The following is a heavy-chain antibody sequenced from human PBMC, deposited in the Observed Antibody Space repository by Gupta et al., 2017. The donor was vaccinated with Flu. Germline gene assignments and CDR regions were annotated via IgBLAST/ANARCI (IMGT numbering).Heavy chain of an antibody. J-gene: IGHJ4*02. CDR3: VNFIAGRPDY. V-gene: IGHV3-23*01. CDR2: ISSSGGST. D-gene: IGHD6-6*01. CDR1: GFSCSIYV. Sequence: EVQLLESGGGLVQPGGALRLSCAASGFSCSIYVMTWVRQAPGKGLEWVSAISSSGGSTYYADSVKGRFTISRDNSKNTLYLQMNSLRAEDTAVYYCVNFIAGRPDYWGQGTLVTVSS.